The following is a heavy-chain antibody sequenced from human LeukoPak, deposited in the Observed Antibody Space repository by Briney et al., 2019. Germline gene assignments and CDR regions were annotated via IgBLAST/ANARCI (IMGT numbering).Heavy chain of an antibody. Sequence: PSETLSLTCTVSGGSISSGGYYWSWIRQHPGKGLEWIGYIYYSGSTYYNPSLKSRVTISVDTSKNQFSLKLSSVTAADTAVYYCASNYYDSSGYYYSDYWGQGTLVTVSS. J-gene: IGHJ4*02. D-gene: IGHD3-22*01. CDR3: ASNYYDSSGYYYSDY. V-gene: IGHV4-31*03. CDR1: GGSISSGGYY. CDR2: IYYSGST.